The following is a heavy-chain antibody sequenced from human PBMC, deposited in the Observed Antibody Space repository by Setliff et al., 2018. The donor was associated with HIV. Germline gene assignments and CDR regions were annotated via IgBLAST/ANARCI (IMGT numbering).Heavy chain of an antibody. J-gene: IGHJ3*02. V-gene: IGHV1-69*13. CDR2: IIPIFGTA. D-gene: IGHD2-15*01. CDR3: AREKGYCSGGSCSEGAFDI. Sequence: SVKVSCRASGGTFSSYAISWVRQAPGQGLEWMGGIIPIFGTANYAQKFQGRVTITADESTSTAYMELSSLRSEDTAVYYCAREKGYCSGGSCSEGAFDIWGQGTMVTVSS. CDR1: GGTFSSYA.